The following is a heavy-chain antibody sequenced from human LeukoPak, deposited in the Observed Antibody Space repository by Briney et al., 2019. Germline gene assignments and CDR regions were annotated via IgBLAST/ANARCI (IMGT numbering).Heavy chain of an antibody. CDR2: ISGSGGRT. V-gene: IGHV3-23*01. J-gene: IGHJ4*02. D-gene: IGHD6-13*01. Sequence: GGSLRLSCAASGFTFSSYGMNWVRQAPGKGLEWVSGISGSGGRTYYADSVKGRFTISRDNSKNTLYLQMNSLRAEDTALYYCARDPFAAAGYFDYWGQGTLVTVSS. CDR1: GFTFSSYG. CDR3: ARDPFAAAGYFDY.